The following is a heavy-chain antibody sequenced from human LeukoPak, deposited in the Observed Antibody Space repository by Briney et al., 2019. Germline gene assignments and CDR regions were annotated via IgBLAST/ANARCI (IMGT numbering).Heavy chain of an antibody. D-gene: IGHD4-17*01. CDR2: ISGSSSSI. Sequence: GGSLRLPWAASGFTFSSYSMIWVRQAPGKGLEWVSYISGSSSSIYYADSVKGRFTISRDNAKNSLYLQMNSLRDEDTAVYCCARVPSHGDYDCWYFDCWGRGTLVTVSS. V-gene: IGHV3-48*02. CDR3: ARVPSHGDYDCWYFDC. J-gene: IGHJ2*01. CDR1: GFTFSSYS.